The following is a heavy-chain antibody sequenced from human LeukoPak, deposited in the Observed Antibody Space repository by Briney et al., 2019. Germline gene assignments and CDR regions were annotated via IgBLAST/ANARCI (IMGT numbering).Heavy chain of an antibody. J-gene: IGHJ6*02. CDR3: AKSDSSGYYGYYYGMDV. CDR1: GFTFSSYA. CDR2: ISGSGGST. V-gene: IGHV3-23*01. Sequence: GGSLRLSCAASGFTFSSYAMSWVRQAPGKGLEWVSAISGSGGSTYYADPVKGRFTISRDNSKNTLYLQMNSLRAEDTAVYYCAKSDSSGYYGYYYGMDVWGRGTTVTVSS. D-gene: IGHD3-22*01.